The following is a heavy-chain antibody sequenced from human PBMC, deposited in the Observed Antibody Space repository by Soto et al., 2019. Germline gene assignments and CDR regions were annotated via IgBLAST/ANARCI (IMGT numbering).Heavy chain of an antibody. D-gene: IGHD3-3*01. CDR2: MNPNSGNT. CDR1: GYTFTSYD. Sequence: QVQLVQSGAEVKKPGASVKVSCKASGYTFTSYDINWVRQATGQGLEWMGWMNPNSGNTGYAQKFQGRVTMTRNTSISTAYMELSSQRSEDTAVYYCARFTYYDFWSGYFSHYYGMDVWGQGTTVTVSS. CDR3: ARFTYYDFWSGYFSHYYGMDV. J-gene: IGHJ6*02. V-gene: IGHV1-8*01.